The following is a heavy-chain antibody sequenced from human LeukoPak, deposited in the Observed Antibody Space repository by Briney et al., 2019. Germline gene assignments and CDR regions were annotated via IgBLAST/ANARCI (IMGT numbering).Heavy chain of an antibody. Sequence: ASVKVSCKASGYTFTGYYMHWVRQAPGQGLEWMGWINPNSGGTNYAQKFQGRVTMTRDTSISTAYMELSRLRSDDTAIYYCARGAGYSGYDWGTWFDPWGQGTLVTVSS. CDR2: INPNSGGT. CDR3: ARGAGYSGYDWGTWFDP. J-gene: IGHJ5*02. CDR1: GYTFTGYY. D-gene: IGHD5-12*01. V-gene: IGHV1-2*02.